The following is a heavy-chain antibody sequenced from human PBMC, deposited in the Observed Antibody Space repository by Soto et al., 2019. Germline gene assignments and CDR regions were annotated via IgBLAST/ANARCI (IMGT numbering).Heavy chain of an antibody. CDR2: ISGSGDDT. D-gene: IGHD1-1*01. CDR3: ANPIPKTGTTFGF. Sequence: QLLESGGGFIQPGGSLRLSCVASGFTFSNFAMAWVRQAPGEGLEWVSAISGSGDDTFYADSMKGRFTISRDNSKDTLYLQINSLRAEDTAVYYCANPIPKTGTTFGFWRQGTLVTVSS. J-gene: IGHJ4*02. CDR1: GFTFSNFA. V-gene: IGHV3-23*01.